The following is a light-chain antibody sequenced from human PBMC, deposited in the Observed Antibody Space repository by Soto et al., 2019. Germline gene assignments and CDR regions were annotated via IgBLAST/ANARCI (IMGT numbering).Light chain of an antibody. CDR2: GNN. Sequence: QSVLTQPPSVSGAPGQRVTISCTGSSFNIGAGYDVHWYQQLPGTAPKLLIYGNNNRPSGVPDRFSGSKSDTSASLAITGLQAEDEADYYCHSYDSSLSGSVFGGGTKLTVL. CDR1: SFNIGAGYD. J-gene: IGLJ3*02. CDR3: HSYDSSLSGSV. V-gene: IGLV1-40*01.